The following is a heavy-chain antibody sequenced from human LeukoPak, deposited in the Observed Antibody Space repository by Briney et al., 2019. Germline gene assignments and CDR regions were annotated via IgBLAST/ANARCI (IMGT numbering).Heavy chain of an antibody. CDR3: AKGAEIDL. V-gene: IGHV3-23*01. D-gene: IGHD3-16*01. Sequence: GGSLRLSCATSGLTFTNYAMNWVRQAPGKGLEWVSAVTGLGETTYYADSVKGRFFMSREDSKTTVYLQMNSLRAEDTAIYYCAKGAEIDLWGQGTLVTVSS. J-gene: IGHJ5*02. CDR1: GLTFTNYA. CDR2: VTGLGETT.